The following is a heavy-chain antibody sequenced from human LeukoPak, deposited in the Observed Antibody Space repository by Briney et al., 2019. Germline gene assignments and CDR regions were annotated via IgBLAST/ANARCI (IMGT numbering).Heavy chain of an antibody. D-gene: IGHD3-3*01. J-gene: IGHJ6*02. CDR1: GGSISSYY. CDR2: INHSGST. Sequence: SETLSLTCTVSGGSISSYYWSWIRQPPGKGLEWIGEINHSGSTNYNPSLKSRVTISVDTSKNQFSLKLSSVTAADTAVYYCARERFLEWLSLGYYYGMDVWGQGTTVTVSS. CDR3: ARERFLEWLSLGYYYGMDV. V-gene: IGHV4-34*01.